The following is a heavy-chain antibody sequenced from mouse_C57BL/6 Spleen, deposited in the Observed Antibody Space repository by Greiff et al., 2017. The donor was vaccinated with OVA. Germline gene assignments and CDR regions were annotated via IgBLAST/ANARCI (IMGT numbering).Heavy chain of an antibody. CDR1: GYTFTDYE. D-gene: IGHD4-1*01. V-gene: IGHV1-15*01. J-gene: IGHJ4*01. Sequence: QVQLKESGAELVRPGASVTLSCKASGYTFTDYEMHWVKQTPVHGLEWIGAIDPETGGTAYNQKFKGKAILTADKSSSTAYMELRSLTSEDSAVYYGTRRSGTLYYAMDYWGQGTSVTVSS. CDR3: TRRSGTLYYAMDY. CDR2: IDPETGGT.